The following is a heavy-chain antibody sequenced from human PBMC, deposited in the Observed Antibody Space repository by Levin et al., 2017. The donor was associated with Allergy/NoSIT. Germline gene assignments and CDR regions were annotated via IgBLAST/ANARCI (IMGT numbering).Heavy chain of an antibody. J-gene: IGHJ4*02. Sequence: GGSLRLSCAASGFTFNSYALTWVRQAPGKGLEWVSVISPDGGSTYYADSVKGRFTISRDISKNTLSLQMNSLRAEDTAVYYCVKTPSVLSYFDYWGQGTLVTVSS. CDR1: GFTFNSYA. CDR2: ISPDGGST. V-gene: IGHV3-23*01. CDR3: VKTPSVLSYFDY. D-gene: IGHD2/OR15-2a*01.